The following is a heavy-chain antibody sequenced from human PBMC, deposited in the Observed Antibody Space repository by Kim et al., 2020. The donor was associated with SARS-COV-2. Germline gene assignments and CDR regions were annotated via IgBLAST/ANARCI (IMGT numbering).Heavy chain of an antibody. CDR2: ISYDGSNK. Sequence: GGSLRLSCAASGFTFSSYGMHWVRQAPGKGLEWVAVISYDGSNKYYADSVKGRFTISRDNSKNTLYLQMNSLRAEDTAVYYCAKDYKARDSSGYYGMDVWGQGTTVTVSS. CDR3: AKDYKARDSSGYYGMDV. V-gene: IGHV3-30*18. D-gene: IGHD3-22*01. J-gene: IGHJ6*02. CDR1: GFTFSSYG.